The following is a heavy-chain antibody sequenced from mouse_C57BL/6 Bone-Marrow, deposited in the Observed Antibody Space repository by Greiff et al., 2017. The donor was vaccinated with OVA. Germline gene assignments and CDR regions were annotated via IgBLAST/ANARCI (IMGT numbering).Heavy chain of an antibody. Sequence: EVQLVESGGGLVKPGGSLKLSCAASGFTFSSYTMSWVRQTPEKRLEWVATISGGGGNTYYPDSVKGRFTISRDNAKNTLYLQMSSLRSEDTALYYCARHYYGSSYWYCDVWGTGTTVTVSS. V-gene: IGHV5-9*01. CDR1: GFTFSSYT. D-gene: IGHD1-1*01. CDR2: ISGGGGNT. J-gene: IGHJ1*03. CDR3: ARHYYGSSYWYCDV.